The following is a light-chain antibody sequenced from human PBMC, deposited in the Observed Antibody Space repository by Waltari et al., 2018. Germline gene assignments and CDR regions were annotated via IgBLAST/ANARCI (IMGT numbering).Light chain of an antibody. Sequence: QLVLTQSPSASASLGASIKPTCPLSSGHSSTSTAWPQKQPERGPRYLMKVNSDGTHSKGDDIPDRFSGSSSGAERYLTISSLQSEDEADYYCQTGGHGTWVFGGGTKVTVL. CDR1: SGHSSTS. J-gene: IGLJ3*02. V-gene: IGLV4-69*01. CDR3: QTGGHGTWV. CDR2: VNSDGTH.